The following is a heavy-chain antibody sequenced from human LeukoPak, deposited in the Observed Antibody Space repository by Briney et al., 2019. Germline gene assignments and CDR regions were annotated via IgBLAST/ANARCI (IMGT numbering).Heavy chain of an antibody. J-gene: IGHJ5*02. CDR1: GYTFTSYG. Sequence: ASVKVSCKASGYTFTSYGIIWVRQAPGQGLEWMGWISAYDGNTNYAQKLQGRVTMTTDTSTSTAYMELRSLRSDDTAVYYCARDHSFAAGYLYNWFDPWGQGTLVTVSS. D-gene: IGHD6-13*01. CDR3: ARDHSFAAGYLYNWFDP. V-gene: IGHV1-18*01. CDR2: ISAYDGNT.